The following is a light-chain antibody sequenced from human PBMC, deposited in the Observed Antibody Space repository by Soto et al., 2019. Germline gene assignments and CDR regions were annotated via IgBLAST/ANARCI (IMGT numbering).Light chain of an antibody. V-gene: IGKV3-11*01. CDR3: QQRSNWPPEVT. Sequence: EIVLTQSPDTLSLSPGERATLSCRASQSVSSSLAWYQRKPGQAPRLLIYDASKRATGIPARFSGSGSGTDFTLPISSLEPEDFAVYYCQQRSNWPPEVTFGPGTKVDIK. CDR1: QSVSSS. J-gene: IGKJ3*01. CDR2: DAS.